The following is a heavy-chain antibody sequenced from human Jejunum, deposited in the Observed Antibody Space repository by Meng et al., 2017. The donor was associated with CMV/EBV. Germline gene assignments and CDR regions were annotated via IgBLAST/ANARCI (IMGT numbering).Heavy chain of an antibody. V-gene: IGHV3-66*03. Sequence: GFGVSNYFLDWIRQAQGKRLEWVSDIYPNGRTCDAESVQGRVSVSRNHSSNTIYLQINSLRREDTAVYYCAREAWADSSGEFDYWGHGTLVTVSS. CDR2: IYPNGRT. CDR3: AREAWADSSGEFDY. J-gene: IGHJ4*01. CDR1: GFGVSNYF. D-gene: IGHD6-19*01.